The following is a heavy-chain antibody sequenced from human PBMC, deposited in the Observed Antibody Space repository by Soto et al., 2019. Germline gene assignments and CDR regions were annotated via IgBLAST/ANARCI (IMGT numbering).Heavy chain of an antibody. Sequence: SETLSLTCAVYGGSFSGYYWSWIRQPPGKGLEWIGEINHSGSTNYNPSLKSRVTISVDTSKNQFSLKLSSVTAADTAVYYCARVRLYYYYYMDVWGKGTTVTVSS. CDR1: GGSFSGYY. V-gene: IGHV4-34*01. CDR3: ARVRLYYYYYMDV. CDR2: INHSGST. J-gene: IGHJ6*03.